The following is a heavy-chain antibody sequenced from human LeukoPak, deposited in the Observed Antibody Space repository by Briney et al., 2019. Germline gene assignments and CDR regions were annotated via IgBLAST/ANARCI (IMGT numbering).Heavy chain of an antibody. D-gene: IGHD3-3*01. CDR2: IRSKANSYAT. J-gene: IGHJ4*02. CDR1: GFTFSGSA. Sequence: PGGSLRLSCAASGFTFSGSAMHWVRQASGKGLEWVGRIRSKANSYATAYAASVKGRFTISRDDSKNTAYLQMNSLKTEDTAVYYCTTSSDFWSGYYLGVPPIDYWGQGTLVTVFS. CDR3: TTSSDFWSGYYLGVPPIDY. V-gene: IGHV3-73*01.